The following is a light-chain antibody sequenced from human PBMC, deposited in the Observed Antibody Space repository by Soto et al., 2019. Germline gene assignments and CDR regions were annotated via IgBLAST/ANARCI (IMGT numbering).Light chain of an antibody. CDR3: QQRSNWPPGLT. CDR1: QSVSSY. J-gene: IGKJ4*01. Sequence: EIVLTQSPATLSLSPGERATLSCRASQSVSSYLAWYQQKPGQAPRLLIYDASNRATGIPARFSGSGSGTDFPLPISSLEPEDFAVYYCQQRSNWPPGLTFGGGTKVEIK. V-gene: IGKV3-11*01. CDR2: DAS.